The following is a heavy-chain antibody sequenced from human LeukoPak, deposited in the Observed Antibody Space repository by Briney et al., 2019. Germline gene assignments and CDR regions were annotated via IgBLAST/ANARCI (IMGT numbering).Heavy chain of an antibody. CDR3: ARGLDYYDSSGYQNWFDP. V-gene: IGHV7-4-1*02. Sequence: ASVKVSCKASGYTFTNYTINWVRLAPGQGLEWMGWIDTNTGNPTYAQGFAGRFVFSLDTSVSTAYLQISSLKAEDTAVYYCARGLDYYDSSGYQNWFDPWGQGTLVTVSS. CDR1: GYTFTNYT. CDR2: IDTNTGNP. J-gene: IGHJ5*02. D-gene: IGHD3-22*01.